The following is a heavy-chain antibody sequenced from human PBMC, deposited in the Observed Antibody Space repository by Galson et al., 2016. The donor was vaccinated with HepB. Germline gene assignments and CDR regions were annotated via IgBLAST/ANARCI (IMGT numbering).Heavy chain of an antibody. CDR3: ATMYGSGSFYGFDY. D-gene: IGHD2-15*01. J-gene: IGHJ4*02. CDR1: GGSISDSTW. V-gene: IGHV4-4*02. Sequence: ETLSLTCAVSGGSISDSTWWSWVRQSPGQGLEWIGQIYHNGLTNYNPSLESRLTISVDKSKKHFSLRLSSVTAADSAVYYCATMYGSGSFYGFDYWGQGTLVTVSS. CDR2: IYHNGLT.